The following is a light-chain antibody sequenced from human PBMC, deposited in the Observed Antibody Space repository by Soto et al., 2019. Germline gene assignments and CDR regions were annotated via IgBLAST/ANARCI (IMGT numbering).Light chain of an antibody. J-gene: IGLJ2*01. CDR3: AACDDSLNAVV. V-gene: IGLV1-44*01. CDR2: SNG. CDR1: SSNIGSND. Sequence: QSVLTQPPSASGTPGQMVTIACAGRSSNIGSNDVNWFQQLPGTAPKLLIYSNGQWPSGVPDRFSGSKSGTSASLAISGLQSEDEADYYCAACDDSLNAVVFGGGTKLTVL.